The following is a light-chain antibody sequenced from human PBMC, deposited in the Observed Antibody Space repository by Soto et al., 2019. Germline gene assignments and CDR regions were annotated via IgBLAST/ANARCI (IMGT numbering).Light chain of an antibody. V-gene: IGKV1-5*03. CDR2: KSS. J-gene: IGKJ1*01. Sequence: DIQMTQFPSTLSASVGDRVTITCLASQSVNSWLAWYRQKPGQAPKLLIYKSSSLETGVPSRFSGSGSGTEFTLTITSLQPDDFATYYCQQYNDFPRTFGQGTKVEIK. CDR1: QSVNSW. CDR3: QQYNDFPRT.